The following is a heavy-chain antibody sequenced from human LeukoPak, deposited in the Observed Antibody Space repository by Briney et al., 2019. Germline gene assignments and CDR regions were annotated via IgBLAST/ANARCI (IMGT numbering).Heavy chain of an antibody. CDR3: ARRKEVQTTFDY. CDR2: IKEDGGET. J-gene: IGHJ4*02. CDR1: GFVFSNYW. D-gene: IGHD4/OR15-4a*01. V-gene: IGHV3-7*01. Sequence: PGGSLRLSCVASGFVFSNYWMGWVRQAPGKGLEWVANIKEDGGETYYVDSVKGRFTISRDNAKNSLDQQMNSLRDEDTAVYYCARRKEVQTTFDYWGQGTLVTVSS.